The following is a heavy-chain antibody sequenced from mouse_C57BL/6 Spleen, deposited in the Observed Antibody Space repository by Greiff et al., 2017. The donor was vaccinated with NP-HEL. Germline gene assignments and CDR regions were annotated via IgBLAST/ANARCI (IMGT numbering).Heavy chain of an antibody. CDR2: IYPGDGDT. CDR1: GYAFSSSW. CDR3: ARSTYYGYDGFAY. J-gene: IGHJ3*01. Sequence: VQLQQSGPELVKPGASVKISCKASGYAFSSSWMNWVKQRPGKGLEWIGRIYPGDGDTNYNGKFKGKATLTADKSSSTAYMQLSSLTSEDSAVYFCARSTYYGYDGFAYWGQGTLVTVSA. D-gene: IGHD2-2*01. V-gene: IGHV1-82*01.